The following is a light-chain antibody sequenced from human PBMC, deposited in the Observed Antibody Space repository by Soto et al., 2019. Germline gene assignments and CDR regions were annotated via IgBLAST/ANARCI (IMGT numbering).Light chain of an antibody. J-gene: IGLJ2*01. CDR1: SSDVGGYNY. Sequence: QSVLTQPPSASGSPGQSVTIPCTGTSSDVGGYNYVSWYQQHPGKAPKLMIYEVTKRPSGVPDRFSGSKSGNTASLTVSGLQAEDEADYYCSSYAGSDNLVGFGGGTKLTVL. CDR2: EVT. CDR3: SSYAGSDNLVG. V-gene: IGLV2-8*01.